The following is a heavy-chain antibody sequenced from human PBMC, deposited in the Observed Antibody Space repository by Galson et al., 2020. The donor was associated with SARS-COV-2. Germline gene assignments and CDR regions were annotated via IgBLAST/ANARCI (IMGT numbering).Heavy chain of an antibody. CDR1: GFSLNTSGMS. CDR3: AHGYRGFDNNFDS. J-gene: IGHJ5*01. V-gene: IGHV2-5*08. D-gene: IGHD5-12*01. Sequence: SGHTLVKPTQTLTLTCSFSGFSLNTSGMSVSWIRQPPGKALEWLALIYWDDDKRYRPSLRSRLSISKDSSKNQDFLTLTHVDPADTATYFCAHGYRGFDNNFDSWGQGTLVSVSS. CDR2: IYWDDDK.